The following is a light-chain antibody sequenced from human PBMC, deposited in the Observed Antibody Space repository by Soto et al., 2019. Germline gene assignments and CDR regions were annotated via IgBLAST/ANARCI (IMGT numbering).Light chain of an antibody. J-gene: IGKJ1*01. CDR1: QSVSSSY. Sequence: DIVMTQSPVYLPVTPVDPATLSCRTSQSVSSSYLAWYQQKPGQAPRLLIYGASSRATGIPDRFSGSGSGTDFTLTISSLEPEDFAVYYCQQRSNWPPTFGQGTKVDI. V-gene: IGKV3D-20*02. CDR3: QQRSNWPPT. CDR2: GAS.